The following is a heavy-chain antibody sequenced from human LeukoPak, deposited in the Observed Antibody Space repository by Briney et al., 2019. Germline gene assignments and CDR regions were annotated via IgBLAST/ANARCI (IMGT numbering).Heavy chain of an antibody. CDR3: ARIPAPRHYYDSSGYYLDY. Sequence: SETLSLTCTVSGGSISSGGYYWSWIRQHPGKGLEWIGYIYYSGSTYYSPSLKSRVTISVDTSKNQFSLKLSSVTAADTAVYYCARIPAPRHYYDSSGYYLDYWGQGTLVTVSS. J-gene: IGHJ4*02. CDR1: GGSISSGGYY. V-gene: IGHV4-31*03. D-gene: IGHD3-22*01. CDR2: IYYSGST.